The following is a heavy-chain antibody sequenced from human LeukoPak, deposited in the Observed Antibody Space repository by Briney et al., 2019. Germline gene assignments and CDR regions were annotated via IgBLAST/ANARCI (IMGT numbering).Heavy chain of an antibody. CDR2: ISSSGSTI. Sequence: PGGSLRLSCAASGFTFSDYYMSWIRQAPGKGLEWVSYISSSGSTIYYADSVKGRFTISRDNAKNSLYLQMSSLRAEDTAVYYCARFYGSGTPWYYGMDVWGQGTTVTVSS. J-gene: IGHJ6*02. V-gene: IGHV3-11*01. CDR3: ARFYGSGTPWYYGMDV. D-gene: IGHD3-10*01. CDR1: GFTFSDYY.